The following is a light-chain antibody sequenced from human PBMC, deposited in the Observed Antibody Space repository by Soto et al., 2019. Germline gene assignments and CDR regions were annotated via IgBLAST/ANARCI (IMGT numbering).Light chain of an antibody. Sequence: DIRMTQSPSTLSASVGDRVTLTCRASQSISRWLAWYRRKPGKAPELLIFDVSRRETGVPLRFSGSGSGTEFTLTISSLQPDDFATYYCQQYSSFFYSFGQGTRL. CDR3: QQYSSFFYS. J-gene: IGKJ2*01. V-gene: IGKV1-5*01. CDR2: DVS. CDR1: QSISRW.